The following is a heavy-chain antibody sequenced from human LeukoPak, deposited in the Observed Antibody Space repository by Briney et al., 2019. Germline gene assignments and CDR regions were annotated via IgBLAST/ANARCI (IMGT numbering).Heavy chain of an antibody. CDR1: GFTFRSHA. J-gene: IGHJ4*02. CDR2: IYENGGTT. D-gene: IGHD2-21*01. CDR3: AKDFRIGYSAHFDY. Sequence: GGSLRLSCVGSGFTFRSHAMSWVRPAPEKGLEFVSGIYENGGTTYYADSVRGRFSISRDNSKNTLYLQMDSLRGEDTAVYYCAKDFRIGYSAHFDYWGQGALVTVSS. V-gene: IGHV3-23*01.